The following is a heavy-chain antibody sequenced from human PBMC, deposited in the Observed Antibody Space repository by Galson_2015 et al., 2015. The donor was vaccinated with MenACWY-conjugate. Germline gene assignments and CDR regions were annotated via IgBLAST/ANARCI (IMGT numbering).Heavy chain of an antibody. V-gene: IGHV3-7*01. CDR3: ARIIHDGLDY. CDR2: INRDGGGT. Sequence: SLRLSCAASGFTFDSYRMSWVRQASRKGLEWVTNINRDGGGTYYASSVKGRFTISKDNAENSLYLQMNSLRAEDTAIYYCARIIHDGLDYWGQGTLVTVSS. CDR1: GFTFDSYR. J-gene: IGHJ4*02. D-gene: IGHD1-1*01.